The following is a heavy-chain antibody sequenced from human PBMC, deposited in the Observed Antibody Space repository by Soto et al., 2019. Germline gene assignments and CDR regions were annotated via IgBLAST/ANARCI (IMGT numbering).Heavy chain of an antibody. Sequence: QLQLQESGPGLVKPSETLSLTCTVSGGSISSSSYYWGWIRQPPGKGLEWIGSIYYSGSTYYTPSXXSXVXXSVDTSKNQFSLKLSSVTAADTAVYYCARLYPLDYWGQGTLVTVSS. CDR3: ARLYPLDY. CDR1: GGSISSSSYY. CDR2: IYYSGST. V-gene: IGHV4-39*01. J-gene: IGHJ4*02.